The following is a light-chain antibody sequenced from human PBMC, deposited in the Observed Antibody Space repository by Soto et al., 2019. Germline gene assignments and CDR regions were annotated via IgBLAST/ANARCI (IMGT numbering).Light chain of an antibody. J-gene: IGLJ3*02. CDR1: SSDVGSYNL. V-gene: IGLV2-23*01. Sequence: QSALTQPASVSGSPGQSINISCTGTSSDVGSYNLVSWYQQHPGKAPKLMIYEDSKRPSGVSNRFFGSKSGNTASLTISGLQAEDEADYFCCSYARGSTLVFGGGTKVTVL. CDR3: CSYARGSTLV. CDR2: EDS.